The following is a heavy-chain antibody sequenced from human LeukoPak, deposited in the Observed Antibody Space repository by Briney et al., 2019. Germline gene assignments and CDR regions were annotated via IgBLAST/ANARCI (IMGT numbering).Heavy chain of an antibody. D-gene: IGHD3-16*01. J-gene: IGHJ6*02. CDR1: GFTFNDFY. CDR2: ISGGGTTI. Sequence: PGGSLRLSCAASGFTFNDFYMSWIRQAPGKGLEWVSFISGGGTTISYADSVKGRFTISRDNAKNSLYLQINSLRAEDTAVYYCARSWDYGLDVWGQGTTVTVSS. CDR3: ARSWDYGLDV. V-gene: IGHV3-11*01.